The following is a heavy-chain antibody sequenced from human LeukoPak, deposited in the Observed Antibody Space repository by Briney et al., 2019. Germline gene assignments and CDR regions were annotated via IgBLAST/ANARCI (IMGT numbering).Heavy chain of an antibody. CDR1: GFTFSTYA. Sequence: GGSLRLSCAASGFTFSTYAMSWVRQAPGKGLEWVSAISGSGGSTYYADSVKGRFTISRDNSKNTLYLQMNSLRAEDTAVYYCAKDRDYYGSGSYKGYFDYWGQGTLVTVSS. CDR3: AKDRDYYGSGSYKGYFDY. D-gene: IGHD3-10*01. CDR2: ISGSGGST. J-gene: IGHJ4*02. V-gene: IGHV3-23*01.